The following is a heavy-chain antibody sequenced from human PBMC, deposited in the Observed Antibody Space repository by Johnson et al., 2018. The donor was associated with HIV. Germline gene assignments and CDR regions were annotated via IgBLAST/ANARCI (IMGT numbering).Heavy chain of an antibody. CDR3: AKDPSANLLITMVQGGTMAFDI. V-gene: IGHV3-30-3*01. J-gene: IGHJ3*02. Sequence: QVQLVESGGGVVQPGRSLRLSCAASGFTFSSYAMHWVRQAPGKGLEWVAVISYDGSNKYYADSVKGRFTISRDNSKNTLYLQMNSLRAEDTAVYYCAKDPSANLLITMVQGGTMAFDIWGQGTMVTVSS. CDR1: GFTFSSYA. D-gene: IGHD3-10*01. CDR2: ISYDGSNK.